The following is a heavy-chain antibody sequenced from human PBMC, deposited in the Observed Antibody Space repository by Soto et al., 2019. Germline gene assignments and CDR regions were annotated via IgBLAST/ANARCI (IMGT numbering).Heavy chain of an antibody. V-gene: IGHV3-23*01. J-gene: IGHJ4*02. CDR2: ISGGGNDR. CDR3: AKDRDYPRDYFHY. CDR1: GFTFSSYA. D-gene: IGHD3-10*01. Sequence: GGSLRLSCAASGFTFSSYAMSWVRQAPGKGLEWVSAISGGGNDRFYADSVRGRFTISRDFSKNTVFLHMDSLRAEDTAVYYCAKDRDYPRDYFHYWGQGTLVTVSS.